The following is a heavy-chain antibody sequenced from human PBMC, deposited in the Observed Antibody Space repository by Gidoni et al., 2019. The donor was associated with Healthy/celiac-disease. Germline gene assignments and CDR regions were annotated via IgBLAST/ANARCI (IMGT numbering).Heavy chain of an antibody. Sequence: QVQLQQWGAGLLKPSETLSLTCAVYGGSFSGYSWSWIRQPPGTGLEWIGEINHSGSTNYNPSLKSRVTISVDTSKNQFSLKLSSVTAADTAVYYCARGIHEGYCSSTSCLNWFDPWGQGTLVTVSS. CDR2: INHSGST. CDR1: GGSFSGYS. D-gene: IGHD2-2*01. V-gene: IGHV4-34*01. J-gene: IGHJ5*02. CDR3: ARGIHEGYCSSTSCLNWFDP.